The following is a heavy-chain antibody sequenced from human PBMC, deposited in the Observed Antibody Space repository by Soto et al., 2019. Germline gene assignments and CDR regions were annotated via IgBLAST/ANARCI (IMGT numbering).Heavy chain of an antibody. J-gene: IGHJ4*02. Sequence: ASVKVSCKASGYTFTGYYMHWVRQAPGQGLEWMGWINPNSGGTNYAQKFQGRVTMTRDTSISTAYMELSRLRSGDTAVYYCARDLSKIVARGGFGYWGQGTLVTVSS. V-gene: IGHV1-2*02. CDR3: ARDLSKIVARGGFGY. D-gene: IGHD5-12*01. CDR2: INPNSGGT. CDR1: GYTFTGYY.